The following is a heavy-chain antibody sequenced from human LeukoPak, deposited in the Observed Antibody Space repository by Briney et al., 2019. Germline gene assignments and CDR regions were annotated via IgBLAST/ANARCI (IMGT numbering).Heavy chain of an antibody. D-gene: IGHD2-21*02. CDR1: GFTFDDYA. J-gene: IGHJ4*02. CDR2: ISWNSGSI. Sequence: SGGSLRLSCAASGFTFDDYAMHWVRQAPGKGLEWVSGISWNSGSIGYADSVKGRFTISRDNAKNSLYLQMNSLRAEDTALYYCAKDPKSVVTAILFDYWGQGTLVTVSS. CDR3: AKDPKSVVTAILFDY. V-gene: IGHV3-9*01.